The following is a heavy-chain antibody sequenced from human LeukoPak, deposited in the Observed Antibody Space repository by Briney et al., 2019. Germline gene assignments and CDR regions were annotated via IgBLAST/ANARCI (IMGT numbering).Heavy chain of an antibody. Sequence: SETLSLTCTVSGAFMYIFYGSCVPHPPEEGREYSGHIYYRETTNFHPPLKRRVSIPLDTSKKLISLHMTSVTSADTGVFFCARFGGHPGAFDTWGEGTVVTVSS. V-gene: IGHV4-59*01. J-gene: IGHJ3*02. D-gene: IGHD3-10*01. CDR2: IYYRETT. CDR3: ARFGGHPGAFDT. CDR1: GAFMYIFY.